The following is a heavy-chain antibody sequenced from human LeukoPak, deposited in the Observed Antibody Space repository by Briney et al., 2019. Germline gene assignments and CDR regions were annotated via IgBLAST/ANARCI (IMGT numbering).Heavy chain of an antibody. J-gene: IGHJ4*02. D-gene: IGHD3-10*01. Sequence: TGGSLRLSCAASGFTFSSYGMHWVRQAPGKGLEWVAVISYDGSNKYYADSVKGRFTISRDNSKNTLYLQMNSLRAEDTAVYYCARDDGSYGSGSYLDYWGQGTLVTVSS. CDR2: ISYDGSNK. V-gene: IGHV3-30*03. CDR1: GFTFSSYG. CDR3: ARDDGSYGSGSYLDY.